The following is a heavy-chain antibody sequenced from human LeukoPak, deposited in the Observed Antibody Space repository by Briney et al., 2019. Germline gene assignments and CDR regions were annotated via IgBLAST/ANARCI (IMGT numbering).Heavy chain of an antibody. J-gene: IGHJ2*01. D-gene: IGHD4-17*01. CDR1: GGSLSSGDYY. CDR2: IYYSGST. CDR3: ARALVDYGDFDFDL. Sequence: SHTLSLTCTVSGGSLSSGDYYWSWIRQPPGKGLEWIGYIYYSGSTYYNPSLKSRVTISVDTSKNQFSLKLSSVTAADTAVYYCARALVDYGDFDFDLWGRGTLVTVSS. V-gene: IGHV4-30-4*01.